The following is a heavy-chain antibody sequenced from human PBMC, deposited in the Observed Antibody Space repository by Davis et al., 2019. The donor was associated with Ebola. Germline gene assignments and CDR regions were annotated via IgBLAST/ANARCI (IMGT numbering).Heavy chain of an antibody. CDR3: ARGRLLEWPPTFYGLDV. J-gene: IGHJ6*04. V-gene: IGHV4-28*03. CDR2: RYNSGST. D-gene: IGHD3-3*01. CDR1: GDSISSRNW. Sequence: MPSETLSLTCAVSGDSISSRNWWSWIRQAPGKGLEWIGFRYNSGSTNHNPSLQSRVIISIDTANKQISLKLSSVTAADTAVYYCARGRLLEWPPTFYGLDVWGKGTTVTVSS.